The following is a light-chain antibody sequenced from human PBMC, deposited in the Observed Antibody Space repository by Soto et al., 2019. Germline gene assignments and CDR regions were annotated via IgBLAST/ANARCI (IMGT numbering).Light chain of an antibody. CDR1: RNLVHSDGNTY. V-gene: IGKV2-24*01. CDR2: TIS. J-gene: IGKJ1*01. Sequence: DIVTTQTPLSSPVSPGQPASISCRSSRNLVHSDGNTYLSWLHQRPGQPPRLLIYTISNRFSGVPDRFSGSAAGTDFTLRISRVEAEDVGVYYCMQLTHFPWTLGQGTKLEIK. CDR3: MQLTHFPWT.